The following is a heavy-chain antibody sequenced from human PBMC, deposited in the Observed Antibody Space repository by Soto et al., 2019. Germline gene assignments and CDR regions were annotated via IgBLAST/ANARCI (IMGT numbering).Heavy chain of an antibody. CDR1: GFTFSSYG. D-gene: IGHD2-8*02. J-gene: IGHJ6*01. CDR2: TWYDGSNK. V-gene: IGHV3-33*01. Sequence: GGSLRLSCAASGFTFSSYGMHWVRQAPGKGLEWVAVTWYDGSNKYYAESVKGRFTISRDNSKNTLYLQMNSLRAEDTAVYYCERDQSRWCGVCYYGLDVWGQGTTVTV. CDR3: ERDQSRWCGVCYYGLDV.